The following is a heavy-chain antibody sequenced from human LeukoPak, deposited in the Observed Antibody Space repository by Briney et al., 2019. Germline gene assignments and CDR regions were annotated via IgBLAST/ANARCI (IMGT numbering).Heavy chain of an antibody. CDR1: GYTFTGYY. D-gene: IGHD3-22*01. Sequence: ASVKVSCKASGYTFTGYYMHWVRQAPGQGLEWMGRINPNSGGTNYAQKFQGRVTMTRDTSISTAYMELSRLRSDDTAVYYCASSTQYYYDSSGQYYFDYWGQGTPVTVSS. J-gene: IGHJ4*02. CDR3: ASSTQYYYDSSGQYYFDY. V-gene: IGHV1-2*06. CDR2: INPNSGGT.